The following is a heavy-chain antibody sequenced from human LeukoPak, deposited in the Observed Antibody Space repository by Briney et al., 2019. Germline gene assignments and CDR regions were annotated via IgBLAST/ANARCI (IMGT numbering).Heavy chain of an antibody. CDR2: ITGSGGGT. CDR3: AKSQTYGSPFGY. V-gene: IGHV3-23*01. CDR1: GFTFNNYA. Sequence: GGSLRLSCAASGFTFNNYAMSWVSQAPGKGLEWVSTITGSGGGTYYADSVKGRFTISRDNSKNTQSLQMNSLRAEDTAVYYCAKSQTYGSPFGYWGQGTPVTVSS. J-gene: IGHJ4*02. D-gene: IGHD1-26*01.